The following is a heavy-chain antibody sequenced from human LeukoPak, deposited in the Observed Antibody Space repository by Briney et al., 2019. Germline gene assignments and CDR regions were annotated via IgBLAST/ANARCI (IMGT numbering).Heavy chain of an antibody. Sequence: SGTLSLTCAVYGGSFSGYYWSWIRQPPGKGLEWIGEINHSGSTNYNPSLKSRVTISVDTSKNQFSLKLSSVTAADTAVYYCARYVVAAAGIDYWGQGTLVTVSS. J-gene: IGHJ4*02. CDR3: ARYVVAAAGIDY. V-gene: IGHV4-34*01. CDR1: GGSFSGYY. CDR2: INHSGST. D-gene: IGHD6-13*01.